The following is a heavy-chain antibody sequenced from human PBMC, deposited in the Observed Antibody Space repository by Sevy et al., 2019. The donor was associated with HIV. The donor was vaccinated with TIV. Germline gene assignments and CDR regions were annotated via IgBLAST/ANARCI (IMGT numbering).Heavy chain of an antibody. CDR1: GFTFSDAW. Sequence: GGSLRLSCATSGFTFSDAWLSWVRQAPGKGLEWVGRIRSEGDGGTTEYAAPVKGRFTITRDDSKNMLYVQMNSLKAEDAGVYYCTTVGADWGPGTRVTVSS. CDR2: IRSEGDGGTT. J-gene: IGHJ4*02. CDR3: TTVGAD. V-gene: IGHV3-15*01.